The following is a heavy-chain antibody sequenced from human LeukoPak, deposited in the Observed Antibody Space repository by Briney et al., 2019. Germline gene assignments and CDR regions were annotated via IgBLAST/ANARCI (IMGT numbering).Heavy chain of an antibody. CDR2: INPNSGGT. CDR1: GYTFTGYY. Sequence: GASVKVSCKASGYTFTGYYMHWVRQAPGQGLEWMGWINPNSGGTNYAQKFQGWVTMTRDTSISTAYMELSRLRSDDTAVYYCARDRYCSGGSCYYYYGMDVWGQGTTVTVSS. J-gene: IGHJ6*02. D-gene: IGHD2-15*01. CDR3: ARDRYCSGGSCYYYYGMDV. V-gene: IGHV1-2*04.